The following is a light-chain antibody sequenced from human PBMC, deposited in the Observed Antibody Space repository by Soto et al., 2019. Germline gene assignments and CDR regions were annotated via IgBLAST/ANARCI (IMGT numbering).Light chain of an antibody. CDR2: GAS. J-gene: IGKJ4*01. Sequence: EILMTQSPLTLSVSPGEGATLSCRASQNINSNLAWYQQRPGQAPRVLIYGASSRASGIPDRFSGSGSGTDFTLTIHSLEPYDFAVSYCQQYKDWPPLTFGGGTRVESK. CDR3: QQYKDWPPLT. V-gene: IGKV3D-15*01. CDR1: QNINSN.